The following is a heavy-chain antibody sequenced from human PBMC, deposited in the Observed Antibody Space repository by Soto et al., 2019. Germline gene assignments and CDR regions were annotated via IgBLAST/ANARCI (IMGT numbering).Heavy chain of an antibody. D-gene: IGHD3-3*01. CDR1: GGSISSYY. J-gene: IGHJ4*02. V-gene: IGHV4-59*01. CDR3: ARGPSERFLEEGFWDS. CDR2: IYYSGNT. Sequence: QVQLQESGPGLVKPSETLSLTCTVSGGSISSYYWSWIRQPPGKGLEWIGYIYYSGNTNYNPALKGRVTIAGDMSKNQFSLKLSAVTAADTAVYYCARGPSERFLEEGFWDSWGQGTLVTVSS.